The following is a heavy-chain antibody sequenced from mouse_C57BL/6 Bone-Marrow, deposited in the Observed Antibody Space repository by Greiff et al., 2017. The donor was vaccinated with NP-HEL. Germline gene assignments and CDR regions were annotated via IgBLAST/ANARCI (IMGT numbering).Heavy chain of an antibody. V-gene: IGHV14-3*01. CDR1: GFNIKNTY. D-gene: IGHD1-1*01. CDR3: ARSGDYGSSSAWFAY. Sequence: DVQLQESVAELVRPGASVKLSCTASGFNIKNTYMHWVKQRPEQGLEWIGRIDPANGNTKYAPKFQGKATITADTSSNTAYLQLSSLTSEDTAIYYCARSGDYGSSSAWFAYWGQGTLVTVSA. CDR2: IDPANGNT. J-gene: IGHJ3*01.